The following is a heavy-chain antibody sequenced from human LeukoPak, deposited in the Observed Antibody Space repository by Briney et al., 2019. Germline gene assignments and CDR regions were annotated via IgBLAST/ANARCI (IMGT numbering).Heavy chain of an antibody. D-gene: IGHD2-2*02. CDR1: GFTFSSYW. J-gene: IGHJ6*02. CDR2: IKQDGSEK. V-gene: IGHV3-7*04. Sequence: GGSLRLSCAASGFTFSSYWMSWVRQAPGKGLEWVANIKQDGSEKYYVDSVKGRFTISRDNAKNSLYLQMNSLRAEDTAVYYCARALMVPYCSSTSCYTPYGMDVWGQGTTVTVSS. CDR3: ARALMVPYCSSTSCYTPYGMDV.